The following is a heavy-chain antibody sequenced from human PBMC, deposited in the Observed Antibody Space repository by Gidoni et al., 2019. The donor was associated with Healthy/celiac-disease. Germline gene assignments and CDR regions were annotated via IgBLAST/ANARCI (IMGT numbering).Heavy chain of an antibody. J-gene: IGHJ4*02. D-gene: IGHD3-22*01. Sequence: EVQLVESGGGLVQPGRSLSLSCTASGFTFGAYAMSWVRQAPGKGLEWVGFIRSKAYCGTTEYAASVKGRFTISRDDSKSIAYLQMNSLKTEDTAVYYCTRESSYYYDSSGYYFDFRYFDYWGQGTLVTVSS. CDR3: TRESSYYYDSSGYYFDFRYFDY. CDR1: GFTFGAYA. CDR2: IRSKAYCGTT. V-gene: IGHV3-49*04.